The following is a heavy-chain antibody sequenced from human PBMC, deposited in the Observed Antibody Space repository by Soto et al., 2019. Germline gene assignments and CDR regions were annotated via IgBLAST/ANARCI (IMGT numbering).Heavy chain of an antibody. CDR3: ARAVGSSGGWAEYFQH. V-gene: IGHV3-53*01. J-gene: IGHJ1*01. D-gene: IGHD6-19*01. Sequence: EVQLVESGGGLIQPGGSLRLSCAASGFTVSSNYMGWVRQAPGKGLEYVSVVYSAGNTYYADSVKGRFTISRDSSEKPLFRQMSSLRAEDTAVCFCARAVGSSGGWAEYFQHWGQGTLVTVSS. CDR1: GFTVSSNY. CDR2: VYSAGNT.